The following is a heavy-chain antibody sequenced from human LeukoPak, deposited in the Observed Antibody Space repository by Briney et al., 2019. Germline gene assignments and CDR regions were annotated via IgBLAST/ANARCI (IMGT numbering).Heavy chain of an antibody. D-gene: IGHD2-15*01. V-gene: IGHV4-4*02. CDR1: GASINSGNW. Sequence: SGTLSLTCAVSGASINSGNWWTWVRQPPGKGLEWIGEILHSGSTNYSPSFQGQVTISADKSISTAYLQWSSLKASDTAMYYCARLTPPNDCSGGSCYSGEDYWGQGTLVTVSS. CDR2: ILHSGST. CDR3: ARLTPPNDCSGGSCYSGEDY. J-gene: IGHJ4*02.